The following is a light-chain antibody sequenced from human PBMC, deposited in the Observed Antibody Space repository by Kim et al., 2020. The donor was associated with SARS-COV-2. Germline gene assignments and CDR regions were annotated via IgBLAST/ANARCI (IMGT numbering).Light chain of an antibody. CDR3: MQGTHWPSYS. Sequence: PASITYRSSPSLVYSDGKTYLNWFQQRPGQSPRRLICKISSRDSGVPNRFSGSGSGTDFTLKISRVEAEDGGVYYCMQGTHWPSYSFGQGTKLEI. V-gene: IGKV2-30*01. J-gene: IGKJ2*03. CDR1: PSLVYSDGKTY. CDR2: KIS.